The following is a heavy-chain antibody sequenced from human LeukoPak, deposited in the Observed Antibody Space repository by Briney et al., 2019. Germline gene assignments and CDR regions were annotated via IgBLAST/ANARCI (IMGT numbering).Heavy chain of an antibody. CDR3: AREDCGNTSYPGGN. D-gene: IGHD2-21*01. CDR2: IKAGNGDT. J-gene: IGHJ4*02. CDR1: GYIFTKYV. Sequence: ASVKVSCKASGYIFTKYVVHWVRQAPGQRPEWMGWIKAGNGDTKYSQNFQDRLTITRDTSASTVYMELSSLTSEDTALYYCAREDCGNTSYPGGNWGKGTRVTVS. V-gene: IGHV1-3*01.